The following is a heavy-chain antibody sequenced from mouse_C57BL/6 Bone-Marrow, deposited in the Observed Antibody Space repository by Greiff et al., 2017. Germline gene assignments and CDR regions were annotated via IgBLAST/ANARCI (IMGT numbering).Heavy chain of an antibody. Sequence: VKVVESGPGLVQPSQSLSITCTVSGFSLTSYGVHWVRQSPGKGLEWLGVIWRGGSTDYNAAFMSRLSITKDNSKSQVFFKMNSLQADDTAIYYCAKNAYYSNYWFAYWGQGTLVTVSA. J-gene: IGHJ3*01. V-gene: IGHV2-5*01. CDR2: IWRGGST. D-gene: IGHD2-5*01. CDR1: GFSLTSYG. CDR3: AKNAYYSNYWFAY.